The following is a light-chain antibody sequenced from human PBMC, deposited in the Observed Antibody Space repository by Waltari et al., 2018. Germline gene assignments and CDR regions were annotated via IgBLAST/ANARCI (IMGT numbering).Light chain of an antibody. CDR1: QGISDY. Sequence: DIQMTQSPSSLSASVGDRVTITCRASQGISDYLSWFHQKPGNAPDRLIYSASSLESGVPSRFSGSGSGTEFTLTISSLQPEDFAAYYCLQYYSKPYSFGQGTKVEIK. CDR3: LQYYSKPYS. V-gene: IGKV1-17*01. J-gene: IGKJ2*03. CDR2: SAS.